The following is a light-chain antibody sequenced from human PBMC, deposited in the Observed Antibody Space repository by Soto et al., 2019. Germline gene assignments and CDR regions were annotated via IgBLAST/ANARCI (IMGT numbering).Light chain of an antibody. Sequence: DLQMTQSPSTLSASVGDRVTITCRASQSISSWLAWYQQKPGNAPKVLIYEASTLESGVPSRFSGSGSGTEFTLTITSLQPEDFATYYCQHYSHYPLTFGGGTKVEIK. CDR1: QSISSW. CDR3: QHYSHYPLT. V-gene: IGKV1-5*03. CDR2: EAS. J-gene: IGKJ4*01.